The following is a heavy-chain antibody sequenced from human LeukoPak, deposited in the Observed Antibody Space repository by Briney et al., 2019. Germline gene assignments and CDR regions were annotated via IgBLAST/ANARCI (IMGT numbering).Heavy chain of an antibody. CDR3: AKSAKYCSGGSCSVFAY. CDR1: GFTFSTYG. J-gene: IGHJ4*02. CDR2: ISYDGSNK. Sequence: GGSLRLSCAASGFTFSTYGMHWVRQAPGKGLEWVAVISYDGSNKFYPDSVKGRFTISRGNSKNTLYLQMNSLRAGDTAVYFCAKSAKYCSGGSCSVFAYWGQGTLVTVSS. V-gene: IGHV3-30*18. D-gene: IGHD2-15*01.